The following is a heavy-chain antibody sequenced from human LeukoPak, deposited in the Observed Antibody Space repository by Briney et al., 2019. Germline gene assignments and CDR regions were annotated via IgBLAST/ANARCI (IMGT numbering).Heavy chain of an antibody. CDR2: ISGSGGCT. CDR3: ANIVVVPAAIGY. V-gene: IGHV3-23*01. J-gene: IGHJ4*02. Sequence: GGSLRLSCAASGFTFSSYAMSWVRQAPGKGLEWVSAISGSGGCTYYADSVKGRFTISRDNSKNTLYLQMNSLRAEDTAVYYCANIVVVPAAIGYWGQGTLVTVSS. CDR1: GFTFSSYA. D-gene: IGHD2-2*02.